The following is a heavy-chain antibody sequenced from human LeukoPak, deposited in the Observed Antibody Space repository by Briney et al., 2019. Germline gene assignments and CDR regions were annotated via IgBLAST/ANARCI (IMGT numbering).Heavy chain of an antibody. CDR3: ARGGDFGVVNNWFDP. D-gene: IGHD3-3*01. J-gene: IGHJ5*02. Sequence: PSETLSLTCAVSGGSISSSGYSWSWIRQPPGKGLEWIGYIYHSGSTYYNPSLKSRVTISVDRSKNQFSLKLSSVTAADTAVYYCARGGDFGVVNNWFDPXGXXXLVTVSS. V-gene: IGHV4-30-2*01. CDR1: GGSISSSGYS. CDR2: IYHSGST.